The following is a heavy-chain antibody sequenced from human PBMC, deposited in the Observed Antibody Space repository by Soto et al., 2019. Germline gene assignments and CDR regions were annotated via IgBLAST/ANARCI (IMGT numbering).Heavy chain of an antibody. CDR2: IYPGDSDM. Sequence: AGESLKISCEGVGYSFSNHWIAWVRQMPEKGLEWMGTIYPGDSDMRYSPSFQGHVTISADKSISTAYLQWSSLKASDTAIYYCARKFWYGMDVWGQGTTVTVSS. J-gene: IGHJ6*02. CDR3: ARKFWYGMDV. D-gene: IGHD3-3*01. V-gene: IGHV5-51*01. CDR1: GYSFSNHW.